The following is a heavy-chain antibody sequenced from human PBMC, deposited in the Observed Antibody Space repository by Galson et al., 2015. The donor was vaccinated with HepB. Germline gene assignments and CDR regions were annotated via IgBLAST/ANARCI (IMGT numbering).Heavy chain of an antibody. V-gene: IGHV6-1*01. J-gene: IGHJ4*02. Sequence: CAISGDSVSSDSAAWNRIRQSPSRGLEWLGRTYYRSKWYNDYAVSVKSRITINPDTSKNQFSLQLNSVTPEDTAVYYCAREGAWRGVFDYWGQGTLVTVSS. D-gene: IGHD3-10*01. CDR2: TYYRSKWYN. CDR1: GDSVSSDSAA. CDR3: AREGAWRGVFDY.